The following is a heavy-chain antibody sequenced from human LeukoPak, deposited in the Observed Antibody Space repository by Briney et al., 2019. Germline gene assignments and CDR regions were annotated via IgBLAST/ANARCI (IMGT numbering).Heavy chain of an antibody. CDR3: ARTMTTVTTLDY. Sequence: GGSLRLSCAASGFTFSSYWMHWVRQAPGKGLEWVAVIWYDGSNKYYADSVKGRFTISRDNSKNTLYLQMNSLRAEDTAVYYCARTMTTVTTLDYWGQGTLVTVSS. CDR1: GFTFSSYW. J-gene: IGHJ4*02. V-gene: IGHV3-33*08. CDR2: IWYDGSNK. D-gene: IGHD4-11*01.